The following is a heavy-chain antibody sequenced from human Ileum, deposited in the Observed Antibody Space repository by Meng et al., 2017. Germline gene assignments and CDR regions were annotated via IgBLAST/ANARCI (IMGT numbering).Heavy chain of an antibody. CDR3: STADYGRYFDL. J-gene: IGHJ2*01. CDR2: VYLSGST. V-gene: IGHV4-4*02. CDR1: GGSTENNNW. D-gene: IGHD4/OR15-4a*01. Sequence: HLLESAPELVTPADPPSLICAVSGGSTENNNWWLWIRQPPGQGVEWIGEVYLSGSTHYNPSPQSRVTISIDNTKNRFSLSMNSVTAADTAIYYCSTADYGRYFDLWGRGTLVTVSS.